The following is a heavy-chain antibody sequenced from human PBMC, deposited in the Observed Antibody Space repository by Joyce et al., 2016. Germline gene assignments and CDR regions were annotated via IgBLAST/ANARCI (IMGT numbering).Heavy chain of an antibody. CDR2: IYHSGNT. J-gene: IGHJ3*02. D-gene: IGHD2-15*01. CDR1: GVSVRSGSYS. CDR3: AAWHVVSAFET. Sequence: QLQLQESGSGLVKPSQTLSLTCAVSGVSVRSGSYSGSWIRQPPGKGLEWIGYIYHSGNTPYNPSLKSRVSISMDRSKNHFSLNLTNVTAADSAVYYCAAWHVVSAFETWGQGTKVTVSS. V-gene: IGHV4-30-2*01.